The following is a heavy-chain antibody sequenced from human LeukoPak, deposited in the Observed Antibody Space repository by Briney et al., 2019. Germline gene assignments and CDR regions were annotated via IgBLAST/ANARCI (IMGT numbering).Heavy chain of an antibody. CDR2: IIPIFGTA. Sequence: SVKVSCKASGYTFISYGISWVRQAPGQGLEWMGGIIPIFGTANYAQKFQGRVTITADKSTSTAYMELSSLRSEDTAVYYCAALLRGHLDYWGQGTLVTVSS. D-gene: IGHD4-17*01. CDR1: GYTFISYG. J-gene: IGHJ4*02. CDR3: AALLRGHLDY. V-gene: IGHV1-69*06.